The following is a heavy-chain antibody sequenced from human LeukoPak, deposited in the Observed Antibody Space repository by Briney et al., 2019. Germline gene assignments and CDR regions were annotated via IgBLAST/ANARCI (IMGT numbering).Heavy chain of an antibody. V-gene: IGHV3-43*01. CDR2: ISWDGGST. CDR1: GFTFDDYT. D-gene: IGHD3-9*01. CDR3: AKDSPAYYDILTGYYNHYMDV. Sequence: GGSLRLSCAASGFTFDDYTMHWVRHAPGKGLEWVSLISWDGGSTYYADSVKGRFTISRDNSKNSLYLQMNSLRTEDTALYYCAKDSPAYYDILTGYYNHYMDVWGKGTTVTISS. J-gene: IGHJ6*03.